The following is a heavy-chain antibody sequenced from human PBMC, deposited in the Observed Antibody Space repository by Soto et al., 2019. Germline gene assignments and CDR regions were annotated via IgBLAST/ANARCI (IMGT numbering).Heavy chain of an antibody. Sequence: QVQLQEPGPGLVKPSQTLSLTCTVSGGSISSGDYYWSWIRQPPGKGLEWIGYIYYSGSTYYNPSPKGRVTISVDTSKNQFSLKLSSVTAADTAVYYCARSTLLYGDYYPPYFQHWGQGTLVTVSS. CDR2: IYYSGST. D-gene: IGHD4-17*01. CDR1: GGSISSGDYY. V-gene: IGHV4-30-4*01. J-gene: IGHJ1*01. CDR3: ARSTLLYGDYYPPYFQH.